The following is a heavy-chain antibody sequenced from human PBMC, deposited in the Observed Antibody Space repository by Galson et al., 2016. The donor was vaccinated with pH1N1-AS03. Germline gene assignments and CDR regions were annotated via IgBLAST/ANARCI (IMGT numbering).Heavy chain of an antibody. Sequence: SVKVSCKASGYTFTNYFMHWVRQAPGQGLEWMGWISTYNGDTNYAQKFKGRVTMTTDTSTSTAYMELRSLRSDDTAVYYCARDYSTSSQYYYYYYMDVWGKGTTVTVFS. V-gene: IGHV1-18*04. D-gene: IGHD6-6*01. CDR2: ISTYNGDT. CDR1: GYTFTNYF. J-gene: IGHJ6*03. CDR3: ARDYSTSSQYYYYYYMDV.